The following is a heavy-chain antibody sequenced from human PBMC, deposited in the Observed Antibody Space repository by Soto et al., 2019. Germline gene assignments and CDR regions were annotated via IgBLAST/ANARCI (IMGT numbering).Heavy chain of an antibody. CDR2: INHSGCT. CDR1: GGSFSDYY. J-gene: IGHJ5*01. CDR3: ARGDLRTDF. Sequence: PSETLSLTCAVYGGSFSDYYWSWIRQPPGKGLEWIGEINHSGCTNYNPSLKSRVTISVDTSKNQFSLKLNSVTAADTAVYYCARGDLRTDFWGQGTLVTVSS. V-gene: IGHV4-34*01.